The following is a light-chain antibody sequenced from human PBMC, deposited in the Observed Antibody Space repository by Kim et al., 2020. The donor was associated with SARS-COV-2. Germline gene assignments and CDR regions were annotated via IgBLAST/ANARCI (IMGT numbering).Light chain of an antibody. Sequence: QSALTQPPSVSGASRQRVTISCSGGSSNIGKNAVNWYHQHPGQAPTHLIYYDDLVTSGVSDRFSGSKSGTSASLVISRLQSADEADYYCGAWDDSRNSWVFGGGTKLTVL. CDR1: SSNIGKNA. V-gene: IGLV1-36*01. CDR2: YDD. J-gene: IGLJ3*02. CDR3: GAWDDSRNSWV.